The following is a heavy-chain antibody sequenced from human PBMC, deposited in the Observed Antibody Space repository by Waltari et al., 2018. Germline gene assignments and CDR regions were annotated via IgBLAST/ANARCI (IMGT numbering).Heavy chain of an antibody. V-gene: IGHV4-59*11. D-gene: IGHD6-19*01. CDR3: AGEAPAVAIDAFDI. Sequence: QVQLQESGPGLVKPSETLSLTCTVSGGSISSHYWSWIRQPPGKGLEWIGYIYYSGSTNYNPSLKSRVTISVDTSKNQFSLKLSSVTAADTAVYYCAGEAPAVAIDAFDIWGQGTMVTVSS. J-gene: IGHJ3*02. CDR2: IYYSGST. CDR1: GGSISSHY.